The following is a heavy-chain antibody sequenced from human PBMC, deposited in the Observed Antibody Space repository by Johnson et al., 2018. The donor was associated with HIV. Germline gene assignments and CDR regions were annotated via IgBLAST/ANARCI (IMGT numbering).Heavy chain of an antibody. CDR2: ISGSGGST. V-gene: IGHV3-23*04. CDR1: GFTFSSYA. CDR3: AKDQGGTVAGAYAFDI. D-gene: IGHD4-23*01. J-gene: IGHJ3*02. Sequence: VQLVESGGGLVQPGGSLRLSCAASGFTFSSYAMSWVRQAPGKGLEWVSAISGSGGSTYYADSVKGRFTISRDNSKNTLYLQMNSLGAEDTAVYYCAKDQGGTVAGAYAFDIWGQGTMVTVSS.